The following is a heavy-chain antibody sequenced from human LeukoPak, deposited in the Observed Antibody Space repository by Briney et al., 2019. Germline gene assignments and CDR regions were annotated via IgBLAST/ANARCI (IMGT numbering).Heavy chain of an antibody. Sequence: GASVKVSCKASGYTFTSYDINWVRQATGQGLEWMGWMNPNSGNTGYAQKFQGRVTMTRNTSISTAYMELSSLRSEDTAVYYCATSQIAAAGPYQYPEYNWFDPWGQGTLVTVSS. CDR2: MNPNSGNT. J-gene: IGHJ5*02. CDR3: ATSQIAAAGPYQYPEYNWFDP. CDR1: GYTFTSYD. V-gene: IGHV1-8*01. D-gene: IGHD6-13*01.